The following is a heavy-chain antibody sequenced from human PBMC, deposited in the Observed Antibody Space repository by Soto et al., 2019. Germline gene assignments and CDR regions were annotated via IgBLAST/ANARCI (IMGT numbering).Heavy chain of an antibody. Sequence: PSETLSLTCTVSGGSISSYFWSWIWQPPGKGLEWIGYIYCSGDTNYSPSLKSRVTISVDTSKNQFSLKLSSVTAADTAVYYCARETGSGSYYDYWGQGALVTVSS. J-gene: IGHJ4*02. D-gene: IGHD3-10*01. CDR1: GGSISSYF. CDR2: IYCSGDT. CDR3: ARETGSGSYYDY. V-gene: IGHV4-59*01.